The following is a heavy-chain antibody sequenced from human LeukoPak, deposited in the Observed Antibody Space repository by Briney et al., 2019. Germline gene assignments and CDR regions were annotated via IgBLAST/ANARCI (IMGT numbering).Heavy chain of an antibody. CDR3: ARGRLYYGSDY. Sequence: PGGSLRLSCAASGFTFSSYAMSWVRQAPGKGLEWVSAISGSGGSTYYADSVKGRFTISRDNAKNSVYLQMNNLRIEDTAIYYCARGRLYYGSDYWGQGIPVGVSS. CDR2: ISGSGGST. D-gene: IGHD3-10*01. J-gene: IGHJ4*02. V-gene: IGHV3-23*01. CDR1: GFTFSSYA.